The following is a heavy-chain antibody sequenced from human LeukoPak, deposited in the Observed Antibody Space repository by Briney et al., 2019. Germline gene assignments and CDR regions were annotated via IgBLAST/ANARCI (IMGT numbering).Heavy chain of an antibody. D-gene: IGHD3-9*01. Sequence: SVKVSRKASGGTFSSYAISWVRQAPGQGLEWMGRIIPIFGTANYAQKFQGRVTITTDESTSTAYMELSSLRSEDTAVYYCARGEYYDILTGYYNVSAFDIWGQGTMVTVSS. V-gene: IGHV1-69*05. CDR2: IIPIFGTA. J-gene: IGHJ3*02. CDR1: GGTFSSYA. CDR3: ARGEYYDILTGYYNVSAFDI.